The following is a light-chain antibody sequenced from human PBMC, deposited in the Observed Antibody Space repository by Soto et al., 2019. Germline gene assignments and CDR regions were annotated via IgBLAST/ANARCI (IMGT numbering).Light chain of an antibody. CDR1: QSVSSSD. Sequence: IVLTHSPGTLSFSPCERATLSCRASQSVSSSDLAWYQQKPGQAPRLLIYGATSRATGIPDRFSGSGSGTDFTLTISRLEPDDFAVYYCQKFGDSSWKFGQGTKVDIK. V-gene: IGKV3-20*01. J-gene: IGKJ1*01. CDR2: GAT. CDR3: QKFGDSSWK.